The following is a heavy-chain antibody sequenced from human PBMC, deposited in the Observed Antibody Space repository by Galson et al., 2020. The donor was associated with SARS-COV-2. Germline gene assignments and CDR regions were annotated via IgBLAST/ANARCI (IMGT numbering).Heavy chain of an antibody. J-gene: IGHJ3*02. CDR1: GTSISSGSYS. D-gene: IGHD4-17*01. V-gene: IGHV4-30-2*01. CDR3: ARLHYGEYAPEAFDI. CDR2: ISHSGST. Sequence: SETLSLTCAVSGTSISSGSYSWNWHRQPQGQGLEWIGYISHSGSTYYNPSLKSRVTISGDRSKNQFSLRLSSVTAADTAVYYCARLHYGEYAPEAFDIWGPGTRVTVAS.